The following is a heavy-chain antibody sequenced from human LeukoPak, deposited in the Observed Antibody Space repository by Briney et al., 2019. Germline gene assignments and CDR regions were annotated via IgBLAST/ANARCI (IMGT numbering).Heavy chain of an antibody. CDR1: GFTFSNYW. CDR2: IYNDGRST. CDR3: AKASIQISSLGPYSGSFGPLDN. Sequence: PGGSLRLSCAACGFTFSNYWMHWVRQAPGKGLVWVSRIYNDGRSTSYADSVKGRFTISRDNSKNTLYLQMNSLRAEDTAVYYCAKASIQISSLGPYSGSFGPLDNWGQGTLVTVSS. J-gene: IGHJ4*02. V-gene: IGHV3-74*01. D-gene: IGHD1-26*01.